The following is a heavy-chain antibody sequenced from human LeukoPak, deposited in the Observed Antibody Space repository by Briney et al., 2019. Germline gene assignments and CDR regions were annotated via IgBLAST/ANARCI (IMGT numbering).Heavy chain of an antibody. V-gene: IGHV3-48*04. CDR3: ALASAATPIDY. D-gene: IGHD6-13*01. J-gene: IGHJ4*02. CDR2: ISSSSSTI. CDR1: GFTFSSYS. Sequence: GGSLILSCAASGFTFSSYSMNWVRQAPGKGLEWVSYISSSSSTIYYADSVKGRFTISRDNAKNSLYLQMNSLRAEDTAVYYCALASAATPIDYWGQGTLVTVSS.